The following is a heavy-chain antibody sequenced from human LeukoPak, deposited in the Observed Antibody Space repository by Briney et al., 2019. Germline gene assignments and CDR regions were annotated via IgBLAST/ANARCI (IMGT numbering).Heavy chain of an antibody. CDR3: AKVSRAQWLVLSFDY. D-gene: IGHD6-19*01. CDR1: GFTFSSYA. J-gene: IGHJ4*02. V-gene: IGHV3-23*01. Sequence: GGSLRLSCAASGFTFSSYAMSWVRQAPGKGLEWVSVISGSGGSTYYADSVKGRFTISRDNSKNTLYLQMNSLRAEDTAVYYCAKVSRAQWLVLSFDYWGQGTLVTVSS. CDR2: ISGSGGST.